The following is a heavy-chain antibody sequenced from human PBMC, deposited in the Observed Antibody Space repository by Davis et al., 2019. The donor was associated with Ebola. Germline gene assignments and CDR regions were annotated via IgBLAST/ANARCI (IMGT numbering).Heavy chain of an antibody. CDR1: GYTLVSYY. J-gene: IGHJ5*02. V-gene: IGHV1-46*01. CDR3: ARYSNYRFDP. Sequence: ASVKVSCKASGYTLVSYYAHWVRQAPGQGLEWMGIINPSGGTTTYAQKFQGRVTMTTDTSTSTAYMELRSLRSDDTAVYYCARYSNYRFDPWGQGTLVTVSS. CDR2: INPSGGTT. D-gene: IGHD4-11*01.